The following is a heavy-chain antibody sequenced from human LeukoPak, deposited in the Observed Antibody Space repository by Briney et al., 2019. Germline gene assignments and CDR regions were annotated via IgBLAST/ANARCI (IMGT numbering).Heavy chain of an antibody. CDR2: IKQDGSEK. Sequence: GGSLRLSCAASGFIFSSYWMTWVRQAPGKGLEWVANIKQDGSEKYYVDSVKGRFTISRDNAKNSLYLQMNSLRAEDTAVYYCAREEQWLTYGMDVWGQGTTVTVSS. J-gene: IGHJ6*02. D-gene: IGHD6-19*01. CDR3: AREEQWLTYGMDV. V-gene: IGHV3-7*03. CDR1: GFIFSSYW.